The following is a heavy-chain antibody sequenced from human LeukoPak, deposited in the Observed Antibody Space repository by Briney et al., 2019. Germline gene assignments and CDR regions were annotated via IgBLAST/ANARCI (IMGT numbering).Heavy chain of an antibody. J-gene: IGHJ6*02. V-gene: IGHV3-21*01. Sequence: PGGSLRLSCAASGFTFSSYSMNWVRQAPGKVLEWVSSISSSSSYIYYADSVKGRFTISRDNAKNSLYLQMNSLRAEDTAVYYCARLDSMIPWGYYYGMDVWGQGTTVTVSS. CDR3: ARLDSMIPWGYYYGMDV. D-gene: IGHD3-22*01. CDR1: GFTFSSYS. CDR2: ISSSSSYI.